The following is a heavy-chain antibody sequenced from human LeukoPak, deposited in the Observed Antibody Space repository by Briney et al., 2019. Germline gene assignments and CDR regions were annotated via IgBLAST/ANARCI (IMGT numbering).Heavy chain of an antibody. Sequence: SVKVSCKASGYTFTSYAMNWVRQAPGQGLEWMGGIIPMFGITNYAQKFQGRVTITADESRTTVYMELSSLRSEDTAVYYCARGTDHYYYYYYMDVWGKGTTVTISS. D-gene: IGHD1-14*01. J-gene: IGHJ6*03. V-gene: IGHV1-69*13. CDR2: IIPMFGIT. CDR3: ARGTDHYYYYYYMDV. CDR1: GYTFTSYA.